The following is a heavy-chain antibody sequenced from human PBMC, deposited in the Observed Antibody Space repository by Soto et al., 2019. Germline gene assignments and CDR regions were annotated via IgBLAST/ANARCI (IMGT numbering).Heavy chain of an antibody. D-gene: IGHD3-22*01. Sequence: PSETLSLTCRVSGGSISNDYWTWIRQPPGKGLEWIGYIYKGGSINYNPSLKSRVTISVDTSNNQFSLKLSSVTAADTAAYYCARAYYDRSGYAVDPWGQGTLVTVSS. CDR3: ARAYYDRSGYAVDP. J-gene: IGHJ5*02. CDR2: IYKGGSI. V-gene: IGHV4-4*09. CDR1: GGSISNDY.